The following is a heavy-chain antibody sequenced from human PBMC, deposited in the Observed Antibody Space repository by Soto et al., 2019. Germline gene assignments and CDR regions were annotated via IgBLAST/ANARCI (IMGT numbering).Heavy chain of an antibody. D-gene: IGHD4-4*01. CDR2: ISGSGGST. CDR1: GFTFSSYA. CDR3: AKTTVNYYYYYGMDV. Sequence: HPGGSLRLSCAASGFTFSSYAMSWVRQAPGKGLEWVSAISGSGGSTYYADSVKGRFTISRDNSKNTLYLQMNSLRAEDTAVYYCAKTTVNYYYYYGMDVWGQGTTVTVSS. J-gene: IGHJ6*02. V-gene: IGHV3-23*01.